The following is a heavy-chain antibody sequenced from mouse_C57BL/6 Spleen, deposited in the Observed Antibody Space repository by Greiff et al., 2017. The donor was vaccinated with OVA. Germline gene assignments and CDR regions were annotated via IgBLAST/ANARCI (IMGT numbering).Heavy chain of an antibody. CDR3: ARAYYSNPYAMDD. D-gene: IGHD2-5*01. CDR1: GYTFTSYG. J-gene: IGHJ4*01. CDR2: IYPRSGNT. Sequence: VQLQQSGAELARPGASVKLSCKASGYTFTSYGISWVKQRTGQGLEWIGEIYPRSGNTYYNEKFKGKATLTADKSSSTAYMELRSLTSEDSAVYFCARAYYSNPYAMDDWGKGTSVTGSS. V-gene: IGHV1-81*01.